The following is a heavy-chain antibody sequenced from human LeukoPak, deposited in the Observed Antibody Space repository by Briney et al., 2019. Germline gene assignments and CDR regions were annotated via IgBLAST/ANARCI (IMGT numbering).Heavy chain of an antibody. V-gene: IGHV3-7*01. CDR2: IKPDGSEK. Sequence: GGSLRLSCAASGFTFITSWMSWLRQAPGKGLEWVAHIKPDGSEKYYVDSVKGRFTISRDNAKNSLYLQMNSLRAEDTAVYYCARVHYYGSGSYYLANYYYYYMDVWGKGTTVTISS. CDR1: GFTFITSW. D-gene: IGHD3-10*01. J-gene: IGHJ6*03. CDR3: ARVHYYGSGSYYLANYYYYYMDV.